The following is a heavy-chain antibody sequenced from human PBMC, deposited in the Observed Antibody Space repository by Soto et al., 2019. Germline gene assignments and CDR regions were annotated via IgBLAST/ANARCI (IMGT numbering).Heavy chain of an antibody. J-gene: IGHJ4*02. CDR3: ARVKGVEWFALAY. D-gene: IGHD3-3*01. V-gene: IGHV3-11*06. CDR2: ISSSSSYT. CDR1: GFSFSDYY. Sequence: GGSLRLSCAASGFSFSDYYMSWIRQASGKGLEWVSYISSSSSYTNYADSVKGRFTISRDNAKNSLYLQMNSLRAEDTAVYYCARVKGVEWFALAYWGQGTLVTVSS.